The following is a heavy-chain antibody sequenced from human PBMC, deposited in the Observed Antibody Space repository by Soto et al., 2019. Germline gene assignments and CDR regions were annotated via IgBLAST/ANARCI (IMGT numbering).Heavy chain of an antibody. J-gene: IGHJ6*02. CDR1: GASISNSRYC. Sequence: ETRSLTSTVSGASISNSRYCWAWIRKPPGKGLQRLGRFYSNARTYCNSPLKSQLTIPVDTSNRQFSRKLSSVTAAHTAVYYCVSPKWEVLGTWYYYGVDVWGQGNT. V-gene: IGHV4-39*01. CDR3: VSPKWEVLGTWYYYGVDV. D-gene: IGHD1-26*01. CDR2: FYSNART.